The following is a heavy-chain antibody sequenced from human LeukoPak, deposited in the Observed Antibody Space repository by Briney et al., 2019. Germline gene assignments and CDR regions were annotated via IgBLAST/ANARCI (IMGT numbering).Heavy chain of an antibody. CDR3: ARGRTITIFGVVMVRHYDY. CDR1: GGTFSSYT. V-gene: IGHV1-69*02. CDR2: IIPILGIA. J-gene: IGHJ4*02. Sequence: GASVKVSCKASGGTFSSYTISWVRQAPGQGLEWMGRIIPILGIANYAQKFQGRVTITADKSTSTAYMELSSLRSEDTAVYYCARGRTITIFGVVMVRHYDYWGQGTLVTVSS. D-gene: IGHD3-3*01.